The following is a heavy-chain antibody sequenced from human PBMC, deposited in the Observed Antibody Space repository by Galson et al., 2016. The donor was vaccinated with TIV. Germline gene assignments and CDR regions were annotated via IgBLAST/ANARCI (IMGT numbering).Heavy chain of an antibody. CDR3: ARDFLAVEVITGHFDN. D-gene: IGHD3-10*01. Sequence: SLRLSCAASGFTFNAYAMSWVRQVPGKGLEWVSSISSGSNDVHYADSVRGRFTISRDNAKNAVYLQMDSLRAEDTAVYYCARDFLAVEVITGHFDNWGQGTQVTVSS. V-gene: IGHV3-21*06. CDR2: ISSGSNDV. J-gene: IGHJ4*02. CDR1: GFTFNAYA.